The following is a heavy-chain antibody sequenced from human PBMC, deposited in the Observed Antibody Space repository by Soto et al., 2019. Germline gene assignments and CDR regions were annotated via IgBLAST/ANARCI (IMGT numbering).Heavy chain of an antibody. CDR3: ARGGCDGGPCYPVVGLRYGMDV. D-gene: IGHD2-15*01. Sequence: QVQLVESGGGVVQPGRSLRLSCAASGFTFSSYAMYWVRQAPGKGLEWVAVISYDGNNKHYADSVKGRFTIARDNSKNTLYLQMNSLRAEDTAVYYCARGGCDGGPCYPVVGLRYGMDVWGQGTTVTVSS. V-gene: IGHV3-30-3*01. J-gene: IGHJ6*02. CDR1: GFTFSSYA. CDR2: ISYDGNNK.